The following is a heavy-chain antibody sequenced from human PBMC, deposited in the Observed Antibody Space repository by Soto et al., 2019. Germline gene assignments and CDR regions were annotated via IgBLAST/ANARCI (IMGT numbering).Heavy chain of an antibody. Sequence: GASLKISCQTSGYTFTNYWIGWVRQMPGGGLEWLGLIFPHDFEIRYSQSFEGRVTISGDRSTATAYLQRRSLEASDSALYFCARLVSLLQPIDSWGQGTPVTVSS. CDR3: ARLVSLLQPIDS. D-gene: IGHD4-4*01. V-gene: IGHV5-51*01. CDR1: GYTFTNYW. CDR2: IFPHDFEI. J-gene: IGHJ5*01.